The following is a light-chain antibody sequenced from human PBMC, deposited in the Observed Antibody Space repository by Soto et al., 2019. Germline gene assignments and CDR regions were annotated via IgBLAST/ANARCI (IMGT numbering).Light chain of an antibody. CDR1: SSDVGTYNL. CDR3: WSYAGSSPYV. V-gene: IGLV2-23*01. J-gene: IGLJ1*01. CDR2: EGS. Sequence: QSALTQPASVSGSPGQSITISCTGTSSDVGTYNLVSWYQHHPGKAPKLMIYEGSKRPSGVSNRFSGSKSGNTASLTISGLQAEDEAYYFGWSYAGSSPYVFGTGTKLTVL.